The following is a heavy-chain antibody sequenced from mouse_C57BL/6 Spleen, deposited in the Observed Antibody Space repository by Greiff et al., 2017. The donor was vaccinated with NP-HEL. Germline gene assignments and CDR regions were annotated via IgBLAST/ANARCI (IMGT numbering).Heavy chain of an antibody. J-gene: IGHJ2*01. CDR3: ARDDYFDY. V-gene: IGHV1-82*01. Sequence: VQLHQSGPELVKPGASVKLSCKASGYAFSSSWMNWVKQRPGKGLEWIGRIYPGDGDTNYNGKFKGKATLTADKSSSTAYMQLSSLTSEDSAVYFCARDDYFDYWGQGTTLTVSS. CDR1: GYAFSSSW. CDR2: IYPGDGDT.